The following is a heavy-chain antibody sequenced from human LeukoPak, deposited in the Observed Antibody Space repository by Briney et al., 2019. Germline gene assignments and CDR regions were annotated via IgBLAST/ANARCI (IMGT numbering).Heavy chain of an antibody. V-gene: IGHV4-59*01. J-gene: IGHJ6*02. CDR2: IYYSGST. D-gene: IGHD3-10*01. CDR3: ASSYYGSGSYFWARTYGIDV. Sequence: KPSETLSLTCTVSGGSISSYYWSWLRQPPGKGLEWIGYIYYSGSTNYNPSLKSRVTISVDTSKNQFSLKLSSVTAADTAVYYCASSYYGSGSYFWARTYGIDVWGQGTTVTVSS. CDR1: GGSISSYY.